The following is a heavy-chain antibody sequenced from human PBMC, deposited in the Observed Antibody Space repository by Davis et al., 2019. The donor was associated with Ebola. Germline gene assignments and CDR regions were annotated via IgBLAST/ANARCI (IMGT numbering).Heavy chain of an antibody. CDR3: ARDQLSVVGATTGFDY. D-gene: IGHD1-26*01. Sequence: ASVKVSCKASGYTFTSYGISWVRQAPGQGLEWMGWISAYNGNTNYAQKLQGRVTMTTDTSTSTAYMELRSLRSDDTAVYYCARDQLSVVGATTGFDYWGQGTLVTVSS. CDR2: ISAYNGNT. J-gene: IGHJ4*02. CDR1: GYTFTSYG. V-gene: IGHV1-18*04.